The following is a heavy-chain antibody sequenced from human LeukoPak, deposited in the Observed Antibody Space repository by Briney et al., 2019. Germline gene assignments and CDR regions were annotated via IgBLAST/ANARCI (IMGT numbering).Heavy chain of an antibody. D-gene: IGHD6-13*01. CDR3: ADSPVAQQAGGFDY. Sequence: SGPPLVNPTQTLTLTCTFSGLSLSTSGVGVGWIRQPPGKALEWLALIYWDDDKRYSTTLKSRLTITKDIYKNQVILTMTNRDPVDTATYYCADSPVAQQAGGFDYWGQGTLVTVSS. J-gene: IGHJ4*02. CDR1: GLSLSTSGVG. CDR2: IYWDDDK. V-gene: IGHV2-5*02.